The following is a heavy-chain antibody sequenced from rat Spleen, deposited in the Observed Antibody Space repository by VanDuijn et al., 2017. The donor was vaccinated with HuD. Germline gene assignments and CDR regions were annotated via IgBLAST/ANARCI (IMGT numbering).Heavy chain of an antibody. J-gene: IGHJ2*01. CDR2: INTSGGST. Sequence: EVELVESGGGLVQPGRSLKLSCAASGITFTNYDMAWVRQAPTKGLEWVASINTSGGSTYYRDSVKGRFTVSRDNAKSTLYLQMNSLKSEDTATYYCARRPLGYFDYWGQGVMVTVSS. CDR3: ARRPLGYFDY. D-gene: IGHD5-1*01. V-gene: IGHV5-25*01. CDR1: GITFTNYD.